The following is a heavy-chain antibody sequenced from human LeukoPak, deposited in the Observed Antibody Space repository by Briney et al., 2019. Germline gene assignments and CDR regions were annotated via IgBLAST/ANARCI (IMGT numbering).Heavy chain of an antibody. CDR3: ARERRGLLRSTNWFDP. V-gene: IGHV4-30-4*01. Sequence: SETLSLTCTVSGGSISSGDYYWSWIRQPPGKGLEWIGYIYYSGSTYYNPSLKSRVTISVDTSKNQFSLKLSSVTAADTAVYYCARERRGLLRSTNWFDPWGQGTLVTVSS. J-gene: IGHJ5*02. CDR1: GGSISSGDYY. CDR2: IYYSGST. D-gene: IGHD3-10*01.